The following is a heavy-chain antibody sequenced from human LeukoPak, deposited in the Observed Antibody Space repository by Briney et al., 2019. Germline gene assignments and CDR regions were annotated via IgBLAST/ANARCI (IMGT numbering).Heavy chain of an antibody. CDR3: AKGGDH. Sequence: GGSLRLSCIASGFTFSSPWMSWVRQAPGKGLEWVANISPDGSTIYYVDSVKGRVTISRDNAKNSLYLQMNSLRAEDTAVYYCAKGGDHWGQGTLVTVSS. D-gene: IGHD3-16*01. CDR1: GFTFSSPW. J-gene: IGHJ4*02. V-gene: IGHV3-7*01. CDR2: ISPDGSTI.